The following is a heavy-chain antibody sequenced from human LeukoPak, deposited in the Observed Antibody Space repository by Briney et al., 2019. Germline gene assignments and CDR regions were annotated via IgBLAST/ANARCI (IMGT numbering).Heavy chain of an antibody. CDR3: ARVANVGGNYPDY. D-gene: IGHD4-23*01. J-gene: IGHJ4*02. CDR2: ISYDGSNK. V-gene: IGHV3-30*04. CDR1: GFTFSSYA. Sequence: GGSLRLSCAASGFTFSSYAMHWVRQAPGKGLEWVAVISYDGSNKYYADSVKGRFTISRDNSKNTLYLQMNSLRGEDTAVYYCARVANVGGNYPDYWGQGTLVTVSS.